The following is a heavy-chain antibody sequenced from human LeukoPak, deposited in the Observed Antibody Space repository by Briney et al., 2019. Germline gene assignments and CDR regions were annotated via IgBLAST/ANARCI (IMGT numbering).Heavy chain of an antibody. J-gene: IGHJ4*02. D-gene: IGHD3-22*01. V-gene: IGHV1-69*04. CDR3: AGEDSSGISLY. Sequence: SVKVSCKASGGTFSSYAISWVRQAPGQGLEWMGRIIPILGIANYAQKFQGRVTITADKSTSTAYMELSSLRSEDTAVYYCAGEDSSGISLYWGQGTLVTVSS. CDR2: IIPILGIA. CDR1: GGTFSSYA.